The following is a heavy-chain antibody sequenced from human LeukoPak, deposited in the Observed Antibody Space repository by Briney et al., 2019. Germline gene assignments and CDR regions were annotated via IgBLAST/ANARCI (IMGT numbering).Heavy chain of an antibody. Sequence: GGSLRLSCAASGFTVSSNYMSWVRLAPGKGLEWVSLIYSCCSTYYADSVKGRFTISRDNSKNTLFLQMNSLRADDTAVYYCAKRVPYSSSSVYFDYWGQGILVTVSS. CDR3: AKRVPYSSSSVYFDY. CDR1: GFTVSSNY. J-gene: IGHJ4*02. CDR2: IYSCCST. D-gene: IGHD6-6*01. V-gene: IGHV3-66*01.